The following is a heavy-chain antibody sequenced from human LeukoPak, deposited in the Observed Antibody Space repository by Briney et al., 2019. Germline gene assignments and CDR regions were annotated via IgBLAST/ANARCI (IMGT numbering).Heavy chain of an antibody. CDR3: ASDPNYYDSSGFDY. V-gene: IGHV4-39*01. D-gene: IGHD3-22*01. CDR2: IYYSGST. J-gene: IGHJ4*02. Sequence: SETLSLTCTVSGGSISSSSYYWGWIRQPPGKGLEWIGSIYYSGSTYYNPSLKSRVTISVDTSKNQFYLKLSSVTAADTAVYYCASDPNYYDSSGFDYWGQGTLVTVSS. CDR1: GGSISSSSYY.